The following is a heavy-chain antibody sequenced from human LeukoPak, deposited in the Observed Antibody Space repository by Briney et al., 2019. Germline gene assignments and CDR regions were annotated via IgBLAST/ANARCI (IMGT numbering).Heavy chain of an antibody. CDR1: GFTFSSYS. CDR2: ISSSSSTI. CDR3: AKLGRNYFDY. J-gene: IGHJ4*02. D-gene: IGHD3-10*01. Sequence: GGSLILSCAASGFTFSSYSMNWIRQAPGKGLEWVSYISSSSSTIYYADSVKGRFTISRDNAKNSLYLQMNSLRAEDTAVYYCAKLGRNYFDYWGQGTLVTVSS. V-gene: IGHV3-48*04.